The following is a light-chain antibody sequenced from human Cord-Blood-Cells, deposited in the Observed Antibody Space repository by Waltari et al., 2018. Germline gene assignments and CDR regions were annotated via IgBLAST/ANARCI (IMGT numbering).Light chain of an antibody. V-gene: IGLV2-14*03. CDR1: SSDVGGSYA. CDR3: SSYTSSSTLV. J-gene: IGLJ3*02. CDR2: DVI. Sequence: QSALTQHASVSGSPGQSITIPCTGTSSDVGGSYACSWNQQHPGKAPKIMIYDVINRPSGVSNRYCGSKSGTTASLTISGLQAEDEADYSCSSYTSSSTLVFGGGTKLTVL.